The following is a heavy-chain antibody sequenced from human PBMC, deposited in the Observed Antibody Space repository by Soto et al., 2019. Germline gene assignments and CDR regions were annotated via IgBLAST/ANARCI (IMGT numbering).Heavy chain of an antibody. D-gene: IGHD3-22*01. Sequence: PGGSLRLSCSASGFTFSSYWMHWVRQAPGKGLVWVSRINSDESSTNYADSVKGRFTISRDNAKNTLYLQMNSLRAEDTAVYYCAREDDSDSSGYSPRFDYWGQGYLVTVSS. CDR3: AREDDSDSSGYSPRFDY. CDR2: INSDESST. CDR1: GFTFSSYW. V-gene: IGHV3-74*01. J-gene: IGHJ4*02.